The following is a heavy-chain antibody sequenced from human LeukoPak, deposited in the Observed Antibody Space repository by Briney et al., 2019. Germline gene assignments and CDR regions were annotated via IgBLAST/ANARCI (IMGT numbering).Heavy chain of an antibody. CDR2: IKQDGSEK. D-gene: IGHD3-16*01. CDR1: GFTFSNAW. J-gene: IGHJ4*02. Sequence: GGSLRLSCAASGFTFSNAWMSWVRQAPGKGLEWVANIKQDGSEKYYVDSVKGRFTISRDNAKNSLYLQMNSLRAEDTAVYYCARDQDYGGSPFDYWGQGTLVTVSS. V-gene: IGHV3-7*01. CDR3: ARDQDYGGSPFDY.